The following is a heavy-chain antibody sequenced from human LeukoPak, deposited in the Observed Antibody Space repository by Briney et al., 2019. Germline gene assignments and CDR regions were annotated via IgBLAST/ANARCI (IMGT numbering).Heavy chain of an antibody. CDR1: GGSIRSSSYY. Sequence: SSETLSLACTVSGGSIRSSSYYWGWIRQPPGKGLEWIGSISYSGSTYYNPSLKSRVTISFDTSKNQFSLRLSSVTAADTAVYYCASSTSRTMDAFDIWGQGTMVTVSS. CDR3: ASSTSRTMDAFDI. CDR2: ISYSGST. D-gene: IGHD1-1*01. J-gene: IGHJ3*02. V-gene: IGHV4-39*07.